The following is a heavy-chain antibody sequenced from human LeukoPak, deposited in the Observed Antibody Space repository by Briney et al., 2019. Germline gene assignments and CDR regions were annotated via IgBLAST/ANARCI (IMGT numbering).Heavy chain of an antibody. J-gene: IGHJ4*02. Sequence: GGSLRLSCAASGFTFSSYAMSWVRQAPGKGLEWVSGICGNDGKTYYADSVEGRLTISRDNSKNTLQLQMNSLRAEDTALYYCAKDTGGSCYSAIAYWGQGALVTVST. D-gene: IGHD2-15*01. CDR3: AKDTGGSCYSAIAY. V-gene: IGHV3-23*01. CDR2: ICGNDGKT. CDR1: GFTFSSYA.